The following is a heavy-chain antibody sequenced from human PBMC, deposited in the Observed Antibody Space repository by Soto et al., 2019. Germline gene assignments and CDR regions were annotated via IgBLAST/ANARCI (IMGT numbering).Heavy chain of an antibody. CDR3: VRQRELPSYFDH. J-gene: IGHJ4*02. CDR1: GGSISTSSYY. V-gene: IGHV4-39*01. CDR2: ISYSGST. D-gene: IGHD1-26*01. Sequence: QLQLHESGPGLVKPSETLSLTCTVSGGSISTSSYYWGWIRQPPGKGLEWIGSISYSGSTYYNPSLKSRVTISVDTSKNQVSLTLSSVIAADTAVYYCVRQRELPSYFDHWGQGTLVSVSS.